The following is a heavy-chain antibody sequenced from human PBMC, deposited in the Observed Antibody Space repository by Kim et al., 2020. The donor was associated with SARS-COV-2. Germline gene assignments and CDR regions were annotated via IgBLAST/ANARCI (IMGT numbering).Heavy chain of an antibody. CDR2: ISYDGSNK. J-gene: IGHJ6*02. V-gene: IGHV3-30*04. CDR3: ARDIKVATFFYGMDV. D-gene: IGHD5-12*01. Sequence: GGSLRLSCAASGFTFSSYAMHWVRQAPGKGLEWVAVISYDGSNKYYADSVKGQFTISRDNSKNTLYLQMNSLRAEDTAVYYCARDIKVATFFYGMDVWG. CDR1: GFTFSSYA.